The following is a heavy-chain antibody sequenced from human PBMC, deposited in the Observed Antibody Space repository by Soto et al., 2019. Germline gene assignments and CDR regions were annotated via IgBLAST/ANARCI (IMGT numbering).Heavy chain of an antibody. V-gene: IGHV3-53*01. J-gene: IGHJ6*02. CDR2: IYSGGST. CDR3: ASPTVTHYYYGMDV. D-gene: IGHD4-17*01. Sequence: EVQLVESGGGLIQPGGPLRLSFVAFGFTVSSNYMSWVRQAPGKGLEWVSVIYSGGSTYYADSVKGRFTISRDNSKTTPYLQMNSLRAEDTAVYYCASPTVTHYYYGMDVWGQGTTVTVSS. CDR1: GFTVSSNY.